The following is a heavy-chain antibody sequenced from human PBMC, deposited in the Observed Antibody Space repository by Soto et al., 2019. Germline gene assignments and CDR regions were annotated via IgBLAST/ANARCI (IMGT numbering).Heavy chain of an antibody. CDR3: PPDHSSTWHEGGAGPEFGHDYYGIDV. V-gene: IGHV3-11*01. CDR1: GVSCSDYY. J-gene: IGHJ6*02. Sequence: GGSLRLSCAGSGVSCSDYYMSLMRQSPGKGLEWVSYISSSGSTIYYADSVKGRFTISRDNAKNSMYLQMNSLRAEDTAVYYCPPDHSSTWHEGGAGPEFGHDYYGIDVWGQGTQGTV. CDR2: ISSSGSTI. D-gene: IGHD6-13*01.